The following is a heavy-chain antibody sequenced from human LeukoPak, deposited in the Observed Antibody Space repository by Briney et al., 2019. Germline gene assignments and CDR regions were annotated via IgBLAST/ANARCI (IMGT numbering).Heavy chain of an antibody. D-gene: IGHD3-3*01. V-gene: IGHV3-23*01. CDR3: AKVDGITIFEVFDY. Sequence: GGSLRLSCAASGFTFSSFAMSWVRQAPGKGLEWISAISGSGGSTYYADSVKGRFTISRDNSKNTLYLQMNSLRAEDTAVYYCAKVDGITIFEVFDYWGQGTLVTVSS. J-gene: IGHJ4*02. CDR1: GFTFSSFA. CDR2: ISGSGGST.